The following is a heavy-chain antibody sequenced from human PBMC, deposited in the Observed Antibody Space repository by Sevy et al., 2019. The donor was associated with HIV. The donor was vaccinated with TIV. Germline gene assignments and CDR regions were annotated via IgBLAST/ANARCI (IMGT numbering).Heavy chain of an antibody. Sequence: GGSLRLSCAASGLTFSSHAMHWVRQAPGKGLEWVALISSVGGDKFYADSVKGRFTVSRDNPKNTLYLQMNSLRAEDTAVYYCAKVSGSWNLFDYWGQGTLVTVSS. CDR3: AKVSGSWNLFDY. CDR2: ISSVGGDK. CDR1: GLTFSSHA. D-gene: IGHD6-13*01. J-gene: IGHJ4*02. V-gene: IGHV3-30-3*01.